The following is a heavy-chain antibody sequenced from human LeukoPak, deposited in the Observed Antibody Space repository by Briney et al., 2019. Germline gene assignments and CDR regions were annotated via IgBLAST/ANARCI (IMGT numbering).Heavy chain of an antibody. CDR2: ISSSGSTI. D-gene: IGHD5-24*01. V-gene: IGHV3-11*01. Sequence: GGSLRLSCAASGFTFSDYYMSWIRQAPGKGLEWVSYISSSGSTIYYADSVKGRFTISRDNAKNSLYLQMNSLRAEDTAVYYCARNVIAVIDTDNYLYYHMDVWGKGTAVTVSS. CDR3: ARNVIAVIDTDNYLYYHMDV. CDR1: GFTFSDYY. J-gene: IGHJ6*03.